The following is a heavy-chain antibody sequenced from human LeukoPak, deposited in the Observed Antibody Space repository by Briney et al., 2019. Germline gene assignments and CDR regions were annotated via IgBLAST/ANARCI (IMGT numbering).Heavy chain of an antibody. D-gene: IGHD3-22*01. CDR3: VKARYFYDSGRLGSFDS. CDR2: ISGSGGSK. V-gene: IGHV3-23*01. J-gene: IGHJ4*02. CDR1: GFTFSSYG. Sequence: GGPLRLSCAASGFTFSSYGMNWVRQAPGKGLEWVSVISGSGGSKYYADSVKGRFTISRDNTKNTLHLQMDILGVEDTAVYYCVKARYFYDSGRLGSFDSWGQGTRVIVSS.